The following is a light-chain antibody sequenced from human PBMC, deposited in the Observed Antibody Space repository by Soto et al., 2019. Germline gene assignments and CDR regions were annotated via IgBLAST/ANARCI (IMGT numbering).Light chain of an antibody. CDR2: DAS. J-gene: IGKJ4*02. CDR3: QQYGSSPP. CDR1: QSISSW. V-gene: IGKV1-5*01. Sequence: DIQMTQSPSTLSASVGDRVTITCRASQSISSWLAWYQQKPGKAPKLLIYDASSLESGVPSRISGSGSGTESTLTISSLQPDDFAVDYCQQYGSSPPFGGGTKVDIK.